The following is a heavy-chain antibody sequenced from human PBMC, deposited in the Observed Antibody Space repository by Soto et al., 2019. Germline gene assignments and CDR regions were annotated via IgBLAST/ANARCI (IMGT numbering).Heavy chain of an antibody. Sequence: PSETLSLTCTVSGGSISSGGYYWSWIRQPPGKGLEWIGEINHSGSTNYNPSLKSRVTISVDTSKNQFSLKLSSVTAADTAVYYCARGRGYCSSTSCYVRQGGSYYMDVWGKGTTVTVSS. CDR2: INHSGST. CDR3: ARGRGYCSSTSCYVRQGGSYYMDV. V-gene: IGHV4-39*07. J-gene: IGHJ6*03. D-gene: IGHD2-2*01. CDR1: GGSISSGGYY.